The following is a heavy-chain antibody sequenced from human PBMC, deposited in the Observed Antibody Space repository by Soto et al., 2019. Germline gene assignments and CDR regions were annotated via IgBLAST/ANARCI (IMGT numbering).Heavy chain of an antibody. J-gene: IGHJ6*02. CDR2: ISGSGGST. CDR3: ANYQRITLVRGVTVLGGMDV. CDR1: GFTFSSYA. D-gene: IGHD3-10*01. Sequence: PGGSLRLSCAASGFTFSSYAMSWVRQAPGKGLEWVSAISGSGGSTYYADSVKGRFTISRDNSKNTLYLQMNSLRAEDTAVYYCANYQRITLVRGVTVLGGMDVWGQGTTVTVSS. V-gene: IGHV3-23*01.